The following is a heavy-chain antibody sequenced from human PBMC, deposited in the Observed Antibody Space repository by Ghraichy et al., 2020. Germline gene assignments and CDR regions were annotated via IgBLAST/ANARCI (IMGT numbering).Heavy chain of an antibody. V-gene: IGHV3-53*01. Sequence: GGSLRLSCAASGFTVSSNYMSWVRQAPGKGLEWVSVIYSGGSTYYADSVKGRFTISRDNSKNTLYLQMNSLRAEDTAVYYCARSTPTVRGVIITNYFDYWGQGTLVTVSS. CDR3: ARSTPTVRGVIITNYFDY. J-gene: IGHJ4*02. CDR1: GFTVSSNY. CDR2: IYSGGST. D-gene: IGHD3-10*01.